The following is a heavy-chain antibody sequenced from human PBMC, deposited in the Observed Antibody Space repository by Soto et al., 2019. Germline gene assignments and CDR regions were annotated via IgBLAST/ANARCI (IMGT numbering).Heavy chain of an antibody. CDR2: LNDSGGT. Sequence: QVQLQQWGAGLLKPSETLSLTFAVYGGSFSGYYWSWIRQPPGKGLEWIGELNDSGGTNYNASLKSRVTISGDTSKNQFSLKLSFVTAADTAMYYCARARGGVQDWGPGTLVTVSS. CDR3: ARARGGVQD. V-gene: IGHV4-34*01. J-gene: IGHJ1*01. D-gene: IGHD3-10*01. CDR1: GGSFSGYY.